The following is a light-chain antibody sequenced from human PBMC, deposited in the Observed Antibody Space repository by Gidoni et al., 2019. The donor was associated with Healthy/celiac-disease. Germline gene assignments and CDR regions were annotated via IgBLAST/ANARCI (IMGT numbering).Light chain of an antibody. Sequence: AIRMTPSPSSFSASTGDRVTLTCRPSQGISSYLAWYQQNPGKAPKLLIYAASTVQSGVPSMFSASGSGTDFTLTISCLQSEDFATYYCQQHDSHPPLTFGGGTKVEI. V-gene: IGKV1-8*01. CDR1: QGISSY. CDR2: AAS. J-gene: IGKJ4*01. CDR3: QQHDSHPPLT.